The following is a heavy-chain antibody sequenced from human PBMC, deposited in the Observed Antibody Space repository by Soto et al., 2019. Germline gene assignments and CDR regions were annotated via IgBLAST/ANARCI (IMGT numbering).Heavy chain of an antibody. CDR3: ARDNNWSYDY. V-gene: IGHV3-74*01. Sequence: GALRLSCAASGFTFSSHWMHWVRQAPGKGLVWVSHIGRDGSSTRDADSVQGRFTISRDNARNTLYLQMNSLRDEDTAVYYCARDNNWSYDYWGQGILVTVSS. CDR1: GFTFSSHW. J-gene: IGHJ4*02. CDR2: IGRDGSST. D-gene: IGHD1-1*01.